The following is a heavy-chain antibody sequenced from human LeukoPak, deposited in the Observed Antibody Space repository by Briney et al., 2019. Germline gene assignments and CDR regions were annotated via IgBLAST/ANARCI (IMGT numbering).Heavy chain of an antibody. V-gene: IGHV4-59*01. CDR3: ASIRVGATSFDY. CDR2: IYYSGST. J-gene: IGHJ4*02. D-gene: IGHD1-26*01. CDR1: GGSIRSYH. Sequence: SETLSLTCTVSGGSIRSYHWSWIRQPAGKGLEWMGHIYYSGSTNYNPSLKSRVTISVDTSKNQFSLKLSSVTAPDTAVYYCASIRVGATSFDYWGQGTLVTVSS.